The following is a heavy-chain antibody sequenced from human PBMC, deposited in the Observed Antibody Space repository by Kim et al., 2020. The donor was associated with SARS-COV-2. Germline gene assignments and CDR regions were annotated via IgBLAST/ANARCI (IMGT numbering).Heavy chain of an antibody. V-gene: IGHV3-15*01. CDR3: TKSLFTMIVVVTQVDAFDI. Sequence: GRFTISRDDSKNTLYLKMNSLKTEDTAVYYCTKSLFTMIVVVTQVDAFDIWGQGTMVTVSS. J-gene: IGHJ3*02. D-gene: IGHD3-22*01.